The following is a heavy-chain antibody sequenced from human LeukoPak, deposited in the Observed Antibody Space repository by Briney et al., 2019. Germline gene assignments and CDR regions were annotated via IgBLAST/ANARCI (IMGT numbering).Heavy chain of an antibody. V-gene: IGHV3-30*02. D-gene: IGHD4-17*01. Sequence: PGGSLRLSCAASGFTFSSYGMHWVRQAPGKGLEWVAFIRYDGSNKYYADSVKGRFTISRDNSKNTLYLQMNSLRAEDTAVYYCAREYYGDYTFYMDVWGKGTTVTVSS. CDR2: IRYDGSNK. CDR3: AREYYGDYTFYMDV. CDR1: GFTFSSYG. J-gene: IGHJ6*03.